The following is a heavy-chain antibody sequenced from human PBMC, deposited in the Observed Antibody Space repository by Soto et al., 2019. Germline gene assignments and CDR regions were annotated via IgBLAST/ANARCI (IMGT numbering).Heavy chain of an antibody. CDR1: GGSISSYY. J-gene: IGHJ6*02. D-gene: IGHD3-10*01. V-gene: IGHV4-59*01. Sequence: QVQLQESGPGLVKPSETLSLTCTVSGGSISSYYWSWIRQPPGKGLEWIGYIYYRGSTNYNPYLRSRLPISVDTSKNQFPLKLSSVTAADTAVYYCARGVGDRWGVAYYYGMDVWGQGTTVTVSS. CDR3: ARGVGDRWGVAYYYGMDV. CDR2: IYYRGST.